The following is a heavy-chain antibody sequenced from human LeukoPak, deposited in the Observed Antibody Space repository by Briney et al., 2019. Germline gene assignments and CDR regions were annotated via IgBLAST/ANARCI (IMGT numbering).Heavy chain of an antibody. CDR1: GYSISSGYY. V-gene: IGHV4-38-2*02. CDR3: ARTRYSSGWYYFDY. J-gene: IGHJ4*02. CDR2: MYHSGNT. Sequence: SETLSLTCTVSGYSISSGYYWGWIRQPPGKGLEWIGSMYHSGNTFYNPSLKSRVTISIDTSKNHFSLNLASVTAADTAVYYCARTRYSSGWYYFDYWGQGTLVTVSS. D-gene: IGHD6-19*01.